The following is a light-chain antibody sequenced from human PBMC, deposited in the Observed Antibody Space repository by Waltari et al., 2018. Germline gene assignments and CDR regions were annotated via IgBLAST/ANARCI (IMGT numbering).Light chain of an antibody. V-gene: IGKV3-11*01. CDR2: EAS. J-gene: IGKJ4*01. CDR1: QSVYNF. CDR3: QQCANWPPLT. Sequence: VLTQSPATLSLSPGERATLSCRASQSVYNFLAWYQQKPGQAPRLLIYEASQRATGIPARFSGSGSGTDFTLTISNLEPEDVAVYYCQQCANWPPLTFGGGTKVEIK.